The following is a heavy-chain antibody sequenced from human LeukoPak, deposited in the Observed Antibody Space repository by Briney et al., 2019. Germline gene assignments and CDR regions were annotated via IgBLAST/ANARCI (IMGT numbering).Heavy chain of an antibody. CDR2: IESKTDGGTK. CDR1: GFSFSDAW. CDR3: TTYGSGRKFDY. J-gene: IGHJ4*02. D-gene: IGHD3-10*01. Sequence: GGSLRLSCAASGFSFSDAWMSWVRQIPGKGLEWVGRIESKTDGGTKDYAAPVKGRFTISRDDSTNTLYLQMNSLKYEDTAVYYCTTYGSGRKFDYWGQGVLVTVSS. V-gene: IGHV3-15*04.